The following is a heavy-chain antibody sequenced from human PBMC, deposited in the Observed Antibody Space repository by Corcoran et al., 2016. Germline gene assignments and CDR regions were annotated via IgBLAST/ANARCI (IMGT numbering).Heavy chain of an antibody. CDR1: GDRVSSNSAA. CDR2: TYYRSKWYN. D-gene: IGHD3-10*01. Sequence: QVQLQQSGPGLVKPSQTLSLTCAISGDRVSSNSAAWNWIRQSPSRGLEWLGRTYYRSKWYNDYAVSVNSRITINPDTSKNQFSLQLNSVTPEDTAVYYCARDRITHIHGAPGWCDPWGQGTLVTVSS. V-gene: IGHV6-1*01. J-gene: IGHJ5*02. CDR3: ARDRITHIHGAPGWCDP.